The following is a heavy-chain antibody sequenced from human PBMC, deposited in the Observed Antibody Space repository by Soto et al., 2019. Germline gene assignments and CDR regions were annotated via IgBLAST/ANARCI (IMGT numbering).Heavy chain of an antibody. V-gene: IGHV3-74*03. CDR2: IKSDGSST. CDR3: ARRLSDASGNYPFDP. J-gene: IGHJ5*02. CDR1: GFTFSRYW. D-gene: IGHD3-22*01. Sequence: EVQLVESGGGLVQPGGSLRLSCEASGFTFSRYWMHWVRQAPGKGPVWVSRIKSDGSSTTYAESVKGRFTISRDNAKNTLYLQMNSLRAEDTAVYYCARRLSDASGNYPFDPWGQGTLVTVSS.